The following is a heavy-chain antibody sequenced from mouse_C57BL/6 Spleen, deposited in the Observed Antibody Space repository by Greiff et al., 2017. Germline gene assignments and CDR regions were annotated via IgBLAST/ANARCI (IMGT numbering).Heavy chain of an antibody. J-gene: IGHJ1*03. CDR3: TRENYYGSSRYFDV. V-gene: IGHV5-9-1*02. D-gene: IGHD1-1*01. CDR1: GFTFSSYA. CDR2: ISSGGDYI. Sequence: EVNLVESGEGLVKPGGSLKLSCAASGFTFSSYAMSWVRQTPEKRLEWVAYISSGGDYIYYADTVKGRFTISRDNARNTLYLQMSSLKSEDTAMYYCTRENYYGSSRYFDVWGTGTTVTVSS.